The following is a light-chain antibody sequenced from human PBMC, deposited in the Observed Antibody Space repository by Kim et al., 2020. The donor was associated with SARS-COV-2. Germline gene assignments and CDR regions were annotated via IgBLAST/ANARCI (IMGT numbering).Light chain of an antibody. J-gene: IGLJ3*02. Sequence: GQRVTISCSGSSSDIGSNNVSWYQQFPGTTPKLLIYSNIQRPSGVPDRFSGSKSGTSASLAISGLQSEDEADYYCASWDDSLSGWVFGGGTQLTVL. CDR3: ASWDDSLSGWV. CDR1: SSDIGSNN. CDR2: SNI. V-gene: IGLV1-44*01.